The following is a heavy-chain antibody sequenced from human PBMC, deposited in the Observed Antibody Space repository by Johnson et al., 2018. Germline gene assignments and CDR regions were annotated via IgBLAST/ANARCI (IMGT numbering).Heavy chain of an antibody. V-gene: IGHV3-30-3*01. Sequence: QVQLLESGGGVVQPRRSLRLSCAAYGFTFSSYAMHWARQAPGKGLEWVAVISYDGSNKYYADSVTGRFTISRDNSKNTLNLQMKSLRAEDTAVYYCARDGDGYNLDYYYYMDVWGKGTTVTVSS. CDR2: ISYDGSNK. CDR1: GFTFSSYA. CDR3: ARDGDGYNLDYYYYMDV. D-gene: IGHD5-24*01. J-gene: IGHJ6*03.